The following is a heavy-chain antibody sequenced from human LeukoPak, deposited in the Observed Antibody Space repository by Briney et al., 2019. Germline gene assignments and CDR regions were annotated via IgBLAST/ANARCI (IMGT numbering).Heavy chain of an antibody. Sequence: GGSLRLSCAASGFTFSSYWMSWVRQAPGKGLEWVANIVQDGNGKNYVDSVKGRFTISRDNSKNTLYLQMNSLRAEDTAVYYCARQGYDSSGLDYWGQGTLVTVSS. V-gene: IGHV3-7*01. CDR3: ARQGYDSSGLDY. CDR2: IVQDGNGK. D-gene: IGHD3-22*01. CDR1: GFTFSSYW. J-gene: IGHJ4*02.